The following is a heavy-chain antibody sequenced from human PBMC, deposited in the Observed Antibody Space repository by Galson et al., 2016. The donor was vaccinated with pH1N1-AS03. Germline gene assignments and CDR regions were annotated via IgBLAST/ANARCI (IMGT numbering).Heavy chain of an antibody. CDR2: IAGSGTYI. J-gene: IGHJ5*02. Sequence: SLRLSCAASGFSFSTYSMNWVRQAPGKGLEWVSSIAGSGTYIYYADSVKGRFTISRDNAKNSLYLQMSSLRAEDTAVYYCLRDEGNCGGGSCSSDNWFDLWGQGTLVTVSS. CDR3: LRDEGNCGGGSCSSDNWFDL. CDR1: GFSFSTYS. D-gene: IGHD2-15*01. V-gene: IGHV3-21*06.